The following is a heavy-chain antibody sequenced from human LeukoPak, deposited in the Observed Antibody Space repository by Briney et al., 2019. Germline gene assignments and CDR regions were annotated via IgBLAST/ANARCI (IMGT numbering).Heavy chain of an antibody. J-gene: IGHJ6*02. V-gene: IGHV5-51*01. Sequence: GESLKISCKGSGYSFTSYWIGWLRQMPGKGLEWMGIIYPGDSDTIYSPSFQGQVTISADKSISTAYLQWSSLKASDTAMYYCATSYYYDFWSGYYSGTPSFYGMDVWGQGTTVTVSS. CDR3: ATSYYYDFWSGYYSGTPSFYGMDV. D-gene: IGHD3-3*01. CDR1: GYSFTSYW. CDR2: IYPGDSDT.